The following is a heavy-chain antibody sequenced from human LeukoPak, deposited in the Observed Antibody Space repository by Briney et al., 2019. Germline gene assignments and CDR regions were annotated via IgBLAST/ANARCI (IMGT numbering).Heavy chain of an antibody. CDR1: GYIFTSYG. D-gene: IGHD3-22*01. J-gene: IGHJ4*02. V-gene: IGHV1-18*01. Sequence: ASVKVSCKASGYIFTSYGISWVRQAPGQGLEWMGWISAYNGNTNYAQKLQGRVTMTTDTSTSTAYMELRSLRSDDTAVYYCARGPHYYDSSGYYFDYWGQGTLVTVSS. CDR2: ISAYNGNT. CDR3: ARGPHYYDSSGYYFDY.